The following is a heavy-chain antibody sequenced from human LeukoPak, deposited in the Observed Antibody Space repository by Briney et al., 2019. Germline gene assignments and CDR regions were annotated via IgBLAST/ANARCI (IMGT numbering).Heavy chain of an antibody. CDR3: ARDDLLGGTYF. D-gene: IGHD1-26*01. Sequence: ASVKVSCKASAYTFTGYYIHWVRQAPGQGLEWTGWINPNSGVPNYAQRFQGRVSMTRDTSISTAYMELYSLRSDDTAVYYCARDDLLGGTYFWGHGTLVTVSS. J-gene: IGHJ4*01. V-gene: IGHV1-2*02. CDR1: AYTFTGYY. CDR2: INPNSGVP.